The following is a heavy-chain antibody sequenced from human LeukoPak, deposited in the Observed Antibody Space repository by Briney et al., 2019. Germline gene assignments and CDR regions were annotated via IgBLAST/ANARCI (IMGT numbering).Heavy chain of an antibody. V-gene: IGHV3-7*03. CDR3: TRARPLDYGGPFDI. J-gene: IGHJ3*02. D-gene: IGHD4-23*01. CDR2: IKPDGSDT. CDR1: GFAFSDYW. Sequence: GSLRLSCGASGFAFSDYWMNWVRQAPGRSLEWVANIKPDGSDTYYVDSVKGRFTISRDDAENSLYLQMNSLRAEDTAVYYCTRARPLDYGGPFDIWGRGTMVTVSS.